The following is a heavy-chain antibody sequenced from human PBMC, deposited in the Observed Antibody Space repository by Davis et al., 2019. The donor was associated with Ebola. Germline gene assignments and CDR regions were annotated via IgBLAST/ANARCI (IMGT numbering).Heavy chain of an antibody. J-gene: IGHJ4*02. CDR2: IHHSGTT. CDR1: GDSISSYY. D-gene: IGHD3-3*01. CDR3: ASTIFGVAIDRFDY. V-gene: IGHV4-4*09. Sequence: MPGGSLRLSCTVSGDSISSYYWSWIRQTPGKELEWIRYIHHSGTTNYSPSLKSRVTISVDTSKNHFSLKLKSVTAADTAVYYCASTIFGVAIDRFDYWGQGHLVTVSS.